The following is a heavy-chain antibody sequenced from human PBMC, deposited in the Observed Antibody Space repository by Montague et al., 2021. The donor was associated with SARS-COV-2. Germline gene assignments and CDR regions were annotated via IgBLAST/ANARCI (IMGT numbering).Heavy chain of an antibody. CDR1: GGSFSGYY. CDR3: TREGYQVLWSDYYYYGMGV. J-gene: IGHJ6*02. Sequence: SETLSLTCAVYGGSFSGYYWSWIRQPPGKGLEWIGEINHSGSTNYNPSLKSRVTISVDTSKNQFSLKLSSVTAADTAVYYCTREGYQVLWSDYYYYGMGVWGQGTTVTVSS. CDR2: INHSGST. D-gene: IGHD2-2*01. V-gene: IGHV4-34*01.